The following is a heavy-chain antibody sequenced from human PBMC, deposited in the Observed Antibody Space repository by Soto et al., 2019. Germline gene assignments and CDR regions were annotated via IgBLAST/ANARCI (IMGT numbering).Heavy chain of an antibody. D-gene: IGHD2-15*01. CDR1: GYTFTSYA. Sequence: QVQLVQSGAAVKKPGASVKVSCKASGYTFTSYAMHWVRQAPGQRLEWMGWINAGNGNTKYSQKFQGRVTITRDKSASTAYMELSSLRSEDTAVYYCARDRGACSGGSCYPNWFDPWGQGTLVTVSS. V-gene: IGHV1-3*01. J-gene: IGHJ5*02. CDR2: INAGNGNT. CDR3: ARDRGACSGGSCYPNWFDP.